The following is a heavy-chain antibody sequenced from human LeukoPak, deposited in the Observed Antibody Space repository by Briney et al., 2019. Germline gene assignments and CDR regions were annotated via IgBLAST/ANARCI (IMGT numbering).Heavy chain of an antibody. CDR1: GFTFRSYA. V-gene: IGHV3-30*04. CDR3: VRDLGGRSGH. CDR2: ISYDGNNQ. D-gene: IGHD1-26*01. Sequence: GGSLRLSCAASGFTFRSYAMHWVRQAPGTGLEWVSFISYDGNNQYYADSVKGRFTISRDNAKNTLYLQMNSLRAEDTAVYYCVRDLGGRSGHWGQGTLVTVSS. J-gene: IGHJ4*02.